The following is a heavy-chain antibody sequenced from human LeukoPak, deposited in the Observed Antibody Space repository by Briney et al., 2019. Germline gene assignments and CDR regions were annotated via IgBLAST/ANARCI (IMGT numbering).Heavy chain of an antibody. CDR3: ARGSGYYYGSGSYYGRLLDY. D-gene: IGHD3-10*01. Sequence: ASVKVSCKASGYTFSTYDINWVRQVTGQGLEWMGWINPNSGGTNYAQKFQGRVTMTRDTSISTAYMELSRLRSDDTAVYYCARGSGYYYGSGSYYGRLLDYWGQGTLVTVSS. CDR1: GYTFSTYD. J-gene: IGHJ4*02. CDR2: INPNSGGT. V-gene: IGHV1-2*02.